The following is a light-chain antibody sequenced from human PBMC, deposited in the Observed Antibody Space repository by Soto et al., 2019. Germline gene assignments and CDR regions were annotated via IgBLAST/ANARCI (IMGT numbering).Light chain of an antibody. CDR3: QQYGSSSWT. Sequence: EIVLTQSPGTLSLSRGERATLSCRASQSVRSSHLAWYQQKPGQAPRLLIYSASSRATGIPDRFSGSGSGTDFTLTISRLEPEDFAVYYCQQYGSSSWTFGQGTKVDIK. CDR1: QSVRSSH. CDR2: SAS. V-gene: IGKV3-20*01. J-gene: IGKJ1*01.